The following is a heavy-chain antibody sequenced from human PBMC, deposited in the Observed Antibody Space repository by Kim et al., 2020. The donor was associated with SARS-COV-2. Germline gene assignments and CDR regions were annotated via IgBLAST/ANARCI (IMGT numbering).Heavy chain of an antibody. V-gene: IGHV1-69*04. CDR1: GGPFSSFG. J-gene: IGHJ6*02. Sequence: SVKVSCKASGGPFSSFGISWVRQAPGQGLQWMGRIIPILGIANYAQNFQGRVTITADESTSTAYMALSSLRSEDTAVYYCARTDTTVTTSGGLDVWGQG. CDR3: ARTDTTVTTSGGLDV. CDR2: IIPILGIA. D-gene: IGHD1-1*01.